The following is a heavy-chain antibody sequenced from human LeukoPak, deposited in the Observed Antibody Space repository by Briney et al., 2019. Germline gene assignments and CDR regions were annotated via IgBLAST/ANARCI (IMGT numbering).Heavy chain of an antibody. CDR3: ARAAYYYDSSGYRFDY. CDR2: INPNSGGT. V-gene: IGHV1-2*02. D-gene: IGHD3-22*01. Sequence: GASVRVSCKASGYTFTGYYMHWVRQAPGQGLEWMGWINPNSGGTNYAQKFQGRVTMTRDTSISTAYMELSRLRSDDTAVYYCARAAYYYDSSGYRFDYWGQGTLVTVSS. CDR1: GYTFTGYY. J-gene: IGHJ4*02.